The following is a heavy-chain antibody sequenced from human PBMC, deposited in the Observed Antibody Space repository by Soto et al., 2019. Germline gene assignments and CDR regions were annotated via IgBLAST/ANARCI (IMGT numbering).Heavy chain of an antibody. CDR2: ISGSGGTT. V-gene: IGHV3-23*01. J-gene: IGHJ4*02. CDR3: AKGGTSTSRPYYFDY. Sequence: EVQLLESGGGLVQPGGSLRLSCAASGFSFNSYAMTWVRQAPGKGLEWVSIISGSGGTTYYADSVKGRFTVSRDKSRNTLFLQINTLRAEDTSVYYCAKGGTSTSRPYYFDYWGQGTLVTVSS. D-gene: IGHD3-16*01. CDR1: GFSFNSYA.